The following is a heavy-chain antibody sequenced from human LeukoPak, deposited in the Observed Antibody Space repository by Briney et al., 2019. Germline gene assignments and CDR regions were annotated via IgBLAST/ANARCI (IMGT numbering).Heavy chain of an antibody. CDR2: IKQDGSET. V-gene: IGHV3-7*01. CDR1: GFTFSTYW. D-gene: IGHD6-6*01. J-gene: IGHJ6*03. CDR3: ARVGQLNYYNYYMDV. Sequence: GGSLRLSCAASGFTFSTYWMSWVRQAPGKGLEWVATIKQDGSETYYVDSVKGRFTISRDNAKNSLYLQMNSLRAEDTAVYYCARVGQLNYYNYYMDVWGKGTTVTVSS.